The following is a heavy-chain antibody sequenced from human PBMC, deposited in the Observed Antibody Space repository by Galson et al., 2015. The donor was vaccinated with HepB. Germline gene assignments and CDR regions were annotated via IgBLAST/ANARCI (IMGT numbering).Heavy chain of an antibody. D-gene: IGHD4-17*01. V-gene: IGHV7-4-1*02. CDR3: ARVDYGDYPDY. J-gene: IGHJ4*02. CDR2: INTTTGNP. Sequence: CKASGYTFTSYAMNWVRQAPGQGLEWMGWINTTTGNPTYAQGFTGRFVFSLDTSVSTAYLQISSLKAEDTAVYYCARVDYGDYPDYWGQGTLVTVSS. CDR1: GYTFTSYA.